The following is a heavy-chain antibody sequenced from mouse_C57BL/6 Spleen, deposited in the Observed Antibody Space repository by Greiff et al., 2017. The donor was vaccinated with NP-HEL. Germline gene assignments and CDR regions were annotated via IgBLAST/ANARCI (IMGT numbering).Heavy chain of an antibody. CDR2: IHPNSGST. V-gene: IGHV1-64*01. Sequence: VQLQQPGAELVKPGASVKLSCKASGYTFTSYWMHWVKQRPGQGLEWIGMIHPNSGSTNYNEKFKSKATLTVDKSSSTAYMQLSSLTSEDSAVYYCARSDGYPPYWYFDVWGTGTTVTVSS. J-gene: IGHJ1*03. D-gene: IGHD2-3*01. CDR3: ARSDGYPPYWYFDV. CDR1: GYTFTSYW.